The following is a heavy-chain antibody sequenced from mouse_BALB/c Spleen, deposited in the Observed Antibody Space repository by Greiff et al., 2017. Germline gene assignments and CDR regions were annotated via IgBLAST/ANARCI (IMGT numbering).Heavy chain of an antibody. CDR1: GYAFSSSW. V-gene: IGHV1-82*01. D-gene: IGHD1-2*01. CDR3: ARDDYGYGDY. CDR2: IYPGDGDT. J-gene: IGHJ4*01. Sequence: VQLQQSGPELVKPGASVKISCKASGYAFSSSWMNWVKQRPGQGLEWIGRIYPGDGDTNYNGKFKGKATLTADKSSSTAYMQLSSLTSVDSAVYFCARDDYGYGDYWGQGTSVTVSS.